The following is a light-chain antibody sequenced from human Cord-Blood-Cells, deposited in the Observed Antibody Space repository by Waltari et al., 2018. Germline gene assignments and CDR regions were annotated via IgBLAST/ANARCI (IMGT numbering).Light chain of an antibody. CDR1: STYVGRYTI. CDR2: EVS. J-gene: IGLJ2*01. Sequence: QSALTQPASVSGSPAQSIPISCTATSTYVGRYTIVSWYQQHPGKAPKLMIYEVSKRPSGVSNRFSGSKSGNTASLTISGLQAEDEADYYCCSYAGSSTLVFGGGTKLTVL. CDR3: CSYAGSSTLV. V-gene: IGLV2-23*02.